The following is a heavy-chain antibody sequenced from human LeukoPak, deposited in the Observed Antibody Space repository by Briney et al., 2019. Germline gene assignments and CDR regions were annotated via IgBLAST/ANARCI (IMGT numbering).Heavy chain of an antibody. J-gene: IGHJ4*02. V-gene: IGHV4-59*01. D-gene: IGHD3-22*01. CDR2: IYYSGST. Sequence: PSETLSLTCTVSGGSISSYYWSWIRQPPGKGLEWIGYIYYSGSTNYNPSLKSRVTISVDTSKYQFSLKLSSVTAADTAVYYCARADYYDSSGYHYWGQGTLVTVSS. CDR1: GGSISSYY. CDR3: ARADYYDSSGYHY.